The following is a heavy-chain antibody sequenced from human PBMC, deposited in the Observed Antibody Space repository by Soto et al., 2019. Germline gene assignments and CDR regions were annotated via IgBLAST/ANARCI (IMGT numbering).Heavy chain of an antibody. Sequence: ASVKVSCKASGYTFTGYYMHWVRQAPGQGLEWMGWINPNSGGTNYAQKFQGWVTMARDTSISTAYMELSRLRSDDTAVYYCARALFYYGSAEADSYYGMDVWGQGTTVTVSS. D-gene: IGHD3-10*01. CDR1: GYTFTGYY. CDR2: INPNSGGT. V-gene: IGHV1-2*04. CDR3: ARALFYYGSAEADSYYGMDV. J-gene: IGHJ6*02.